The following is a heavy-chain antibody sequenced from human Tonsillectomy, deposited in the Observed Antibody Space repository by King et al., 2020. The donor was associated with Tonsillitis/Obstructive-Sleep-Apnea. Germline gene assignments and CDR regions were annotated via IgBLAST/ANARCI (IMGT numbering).Heavy chain of an antibody. CDR1: GYTFTGYY. V-gene: IGHV1-2*02. Sequence: VQLVESGAEVKKPGASVKVSCKASGYTFTGYYIHWVRQPPGQGLEWMGWINPNSGGTNYAQKFQGRVTMTRDTSISTAYMELSRLRSDDTAVYYCARYIAPRLEYFDYWGQGTLVTVSS. D-gene: IGHD6-6*01. CDR3: ARYIAPRLEYFDY. J-gene: IGHJ4*02. CDR2: INPNSGGT.